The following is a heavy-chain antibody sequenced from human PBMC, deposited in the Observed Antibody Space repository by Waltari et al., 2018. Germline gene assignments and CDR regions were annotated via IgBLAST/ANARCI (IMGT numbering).Heavy chain of an antibody. D-gene: IGHD3-10*01. J-gene: IGHJ5*02. V-gene: IGHV5-51*01. CDR3: ARLVGGSGGTVVNWFDP. CDR1: GYTFPNYW. Sequence: EVQLVQSGAEVKKPGESLKISCKGSGYTFPNYWIGWVRQMPGKGLEWMGIIYPIDSDTIYSPSFQGQVSISVDKSISTAYLQWSSLRASDTAMYYCARLVGGSGGTVVNWFDPWGQGTLVTVSS. CDR2: IYPIDSDT.